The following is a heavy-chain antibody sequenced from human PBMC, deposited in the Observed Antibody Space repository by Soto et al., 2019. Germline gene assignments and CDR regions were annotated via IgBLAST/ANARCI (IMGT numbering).Heavy chain of an antibody. J-gene: IGHJ4*02. D-gene: IGHD2-2*01. V-gene: IGHV1-69*06. CDR3: AGRCDSTTCLGHFDY. Sequence: SVKVSCKASGGTFDNYVVNWVRQAPGQGLEWMGGILPIFATANYAQKFQGRVTITADKSTSTAYMELTSLRSEDTAVYYCAGRCDSTTCLGHFDYWGQGTLVTVSS. CDR1: GGTFDNYV. CDR2: ILPIFATA.